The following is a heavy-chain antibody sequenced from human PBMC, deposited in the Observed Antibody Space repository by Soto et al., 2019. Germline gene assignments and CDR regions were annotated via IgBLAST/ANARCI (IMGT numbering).Heavy chain of an antibody. D-gene: IGHD3-10*01. CDR2: ISYDGSNK. V-gene: IGHV3-30*18. CDR3: AKDLDFNDYELWFGPSEAGGETGNWFDP. J-gene: IGHJ5*02. Sequence: QVQLVESGGGVVQPGRSLRLSCAASGFTFSSYGMHWVRQAPGKGLEWVAVISYDGSNKYYADSVKGRFTISRDNSKNTLYLQMNSMRAEDTAVYYCAKDLDFNDYELWFGPSEAGGETGNWFDPWGQGTLVTVSS. CDR1: GFTFSSYG.